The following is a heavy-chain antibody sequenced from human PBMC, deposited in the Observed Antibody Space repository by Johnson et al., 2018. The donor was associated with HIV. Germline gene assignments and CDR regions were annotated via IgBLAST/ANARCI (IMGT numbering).Heavy chain of an antibody. Sequence: VQLVESGGGLVQPGGSLRLSCAASGLTFSDYDMSWIRQAPGKGLEWVSVIYSGGNTFYADSVKGRFTISRDNSKNTLYLQMNSLRAEDTAVYYCARDNEDIVLVGAFDIWGQGTMVTVSS. CDR1: GLTFSDYD. CDR3: ARDNEDIVLVGAFDI. D-gene: IGHD2-8*02. J-gene: IGHJ3*02. V-gene: IGHV3-66*01. CDR2: IYSGGNT.